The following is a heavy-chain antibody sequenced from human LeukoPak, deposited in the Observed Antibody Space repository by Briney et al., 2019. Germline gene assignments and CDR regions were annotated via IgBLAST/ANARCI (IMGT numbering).Heavy chain of an antibody. CDR3: ARGHSSGWYRNYYYYYYMDV. Sequence: PSETLSLTCTVSGGSISSSSYYWGWIRQPPGKGLEWIGSIYYSGSTYYNPSLKSRVTISVDTSKNQFSLKLSSVTAADTAVYYCARGHSSGWYRNYYYYYYMDVWGKGTTVTVSS. D-gene: IGHD6-19*01. CDR1: GGSISSSSYY. CDR2: IYYSGST. V-gene: IGHV4-39*01. J-gene: IGHJ6*03.